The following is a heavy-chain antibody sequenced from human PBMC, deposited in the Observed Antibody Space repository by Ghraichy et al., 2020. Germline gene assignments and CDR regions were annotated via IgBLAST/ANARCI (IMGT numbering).Heavy chain of an antibody. V-gene: IGHV4-34*01. J-gene: IGHJ6*02. CDR3: ARGQIVVVPAAPLLGFRPYYYYGIDV. Sequence: SETLSLTCAVYGGSFSGYYWSWIRQPPGKGLEWIGEINHSGSTNYNPSLKSRVTISVDTSKNQFSLKLSSVTAADTAVYYCARGQIVVVPAAPLLGFRPYYYYGIDVWGQGTTVTVSS. D-gene: IGHD2-2*01. CDR1: GGSFSGYY. CDR2: INHSGST.